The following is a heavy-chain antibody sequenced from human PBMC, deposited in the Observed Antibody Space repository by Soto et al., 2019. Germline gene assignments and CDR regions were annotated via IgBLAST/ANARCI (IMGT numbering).Heavy chain of an antibody. D-gene: IGHD3-10*01. CDR2: IIRIFGTP. J-gene: IGHJ6*02. CDR3: ARQGSNECSYYGMDV. Sequence: QVQLVQSGAEVKKPGSSVKVSCKASGGTFSSYAINWVRQAPGQGLEWMGGIIRIFGTPDYAQRFQGRVTISADESTSTANMELSSLRSEDTAVYYCARQGSNECSYYGMDVWGQGTTVTVSS. V-gene: IGHV1-69*12. CDR1: GGTFSSYA.